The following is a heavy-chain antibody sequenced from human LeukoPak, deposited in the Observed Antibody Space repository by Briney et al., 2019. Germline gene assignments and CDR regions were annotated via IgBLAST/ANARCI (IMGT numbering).Heavy chain of an antibody. CDR3: AKETSGFGELNWFDP. D-gene: IGHD3-10*01. CDR2: ISGSGGST. V-gene: IGHV3-23*01. J-gene: IGHJ5*02. CDR1: GFTFSSYA. Sequence: GGSLRLSCAASGFTFSSYAMSWVRQAPGKGLEWVSAISGSGGSTYYADFVKGRFTISRDNSKNTLYLQMNSLRAEDTAVYYCAKETSGFGELNWFDPWGQGTLVTVSS.